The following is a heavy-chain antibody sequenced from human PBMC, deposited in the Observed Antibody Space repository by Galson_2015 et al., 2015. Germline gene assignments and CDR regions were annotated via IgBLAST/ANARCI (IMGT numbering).Heavy chain of an antibody. D-gene: IGHD6-25*01. V-gene: IGHV3-30-3*01. CDR1: GFTFSSYA. J-gene: IGHJ4*02. Sequence: SLRLSCAASGFTFSSYAMHWVRQAPGKGLEWVAVISYDGSNKFYADSVKGRFTISRDNSKNTLYLQKNSLRPEDTAVYYCARVGGDIAARTWGYFDYWGQGTLVTVSS. CDR2: ISYDGSNK. CDR3: ARVGGDIAARTWGYFDY.